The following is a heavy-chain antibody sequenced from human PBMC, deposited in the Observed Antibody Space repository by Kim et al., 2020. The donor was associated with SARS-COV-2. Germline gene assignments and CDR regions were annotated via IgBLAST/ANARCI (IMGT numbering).Heavy chain of an antibody. J-gene: IGHJ3*02. CDR1: GGSISSYY. Sequence: SETLSLTCTVSGGSISSYYWSWIRQPPGKGLEWIGYIYYSGSTNYNPSLKSRVTISVDTSKNQFSLKLSSVTAADTAVYYCARAPPGGAFDIWGQGTMVTVSS. CDR3: ARAPPGGAFDI. D-gene: IGHD3-16*01. CDR2: IYYSGST. V-gene: IGHV4-59*13.